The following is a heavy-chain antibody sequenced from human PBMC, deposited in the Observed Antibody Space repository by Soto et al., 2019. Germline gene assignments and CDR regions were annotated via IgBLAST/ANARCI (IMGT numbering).Heavy chain of an antibody. CDR1: GFTFSSYA. CDR2: ISGSGGST. D-gene: IGHD3-9*01. J-gene: IGHJ6*02. Sequence: PGGSLRLSCAASGFTFSSYAMSWVRQAPGKGLEWVSAISGSGGSTYYADSVKGRFTISRDNSKNTLYLQMNSLRAEDTAVYYCAKDRPQYFDWSEDYYYGMDVWGQGTTVTVSS. V-gene: IGHV3-23*01. CDR3: AKDRPQYFDWSEDYYYGMDV.